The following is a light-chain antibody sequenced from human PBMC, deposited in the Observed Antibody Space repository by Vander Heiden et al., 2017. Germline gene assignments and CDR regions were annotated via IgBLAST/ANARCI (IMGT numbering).Light chain of an antibody. J-gene: IGLJ3*02. CDR1: SSDVGGSTY. CDR3: CSYAGSYSWV. CDR2: DVS. V-gene: IGLV2-11*01. Sequence: QSALTQPRSVSGSPGQSVTISCTGTSSDVGGSTYVSWYQRHPGKAPKLMICDVSKLPSRVPDRFSGSKAGNAASLTISVLPAEDEADYYCCSYAGSYSWVFGGGTKLTVL.